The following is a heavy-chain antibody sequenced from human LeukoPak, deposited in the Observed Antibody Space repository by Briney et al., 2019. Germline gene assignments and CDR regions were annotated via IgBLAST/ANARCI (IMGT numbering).Heavy chain of an antibody. CDR2: IYYSGST. CDR1: GGSISSYY. CDR3: ARLYSGYDPDY. V-gene: IGHV4-59*01. Sequence: KPSETLSLTCTVSGGSISSYYWSWIRQPSGKGLEWIGYIYYSGSTNYNPSLKSRVTISVDTSKNQFSLKLSSVTAADTAVYYCARLYSGYDPDYWGQGTLVTVSS. J-gene: IGHJ4*02. D-gene: IGHD5-12*01.